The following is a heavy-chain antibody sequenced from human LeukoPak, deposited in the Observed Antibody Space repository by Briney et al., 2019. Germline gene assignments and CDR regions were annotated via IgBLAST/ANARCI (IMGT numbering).Heavy chain of an antibody. D-gene: IGHD3-22*01. Sequence: SETLSLTCSVSGGSISSNDYYWAWIRQPPGKGLEWIGSIYYSGSTYYNPSLKSRVTISVDTSKNQFSLKLSSVTAADTAVYYCAGMDSSGYKGAFDIWGQGTMVTVSS. CDR2: IYYSGST. CDR1: GGSISSNDYY. V-gene: IGHV4-39*01. J-gene: IGHJ3*02. CDR3: AGMDSSGYKGAFDI.